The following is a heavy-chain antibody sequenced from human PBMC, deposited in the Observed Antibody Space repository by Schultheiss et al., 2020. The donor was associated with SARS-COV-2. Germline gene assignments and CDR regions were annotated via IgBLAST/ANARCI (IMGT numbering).Heavy chain of an antibody. V-gene: IGHV3-23*01. CDR3: ARHYGDSNL. Sequence: GGSLRLSCAASGFTFSSYAMSWVRQAPGKGLEWVSAISGSGGSTYYADSVKGRFTISRDNAKNSLYLQMNSLRAEDTAVYYCARHYGDSNLWGRGTLVTVSS. CDR2: ISGSGGST. J-gene: IGHJ2*01. D-gene: IGHD4-17*01. CDR1: GFTFSSYA.